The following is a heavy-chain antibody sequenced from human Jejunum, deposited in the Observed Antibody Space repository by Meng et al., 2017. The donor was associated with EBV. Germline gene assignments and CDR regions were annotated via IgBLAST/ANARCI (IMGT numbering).Heavy chain of an antibody. CDR1: AYTFAGYY. J-gene: IGHJ2*01. Sequence: QGQLVYPGAEVKKPGASVKVSCKASAYTFAGYYMHWVRQAPGQGLEWMGRINPNSGGANYAQKFQGRVTMTRDTSISTAYMELSRLRSDDTAVYYCAREGLVGDLRYFDLWGRGTLVTVSS. CDR3: AREGLVGDLRYFDL. V-gene: IGHV1-2*06. CDR2: INPNSGGA. D-gene: IGHD3-16*01.